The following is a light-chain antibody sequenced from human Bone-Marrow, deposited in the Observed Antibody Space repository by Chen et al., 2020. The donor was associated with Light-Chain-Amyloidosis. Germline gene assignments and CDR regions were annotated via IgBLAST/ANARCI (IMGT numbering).Light chain of an antibody. V-gene: IGLV7-46*01. J-gene: IGLJ3*02. CDR2: DTT. CDR1: TGAVTSGHY. CDR3: LLAYSGYWV. Sequence: QAVVTQEPSLTVSPGGTVTLPCGSSTGAVTSGHYPYWFQQKPGQAPRTLIYDTTNKQAWTPARFSGSLLGGRAALTLSGAQTEDEADYYCLLAYSGYWVIGGGTKLTVL.